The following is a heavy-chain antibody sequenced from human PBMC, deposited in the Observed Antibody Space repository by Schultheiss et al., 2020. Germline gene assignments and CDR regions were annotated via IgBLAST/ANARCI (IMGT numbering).Heavy chain of an antibody. D-gene: IGHD6-13*01. CDR1: GGSFSGYY. Sequence: SETLSLTCAVYGGSFSGYYWSWIRQPPGKGLEWIGRIYTSGSTNYNPSLKSRVTISVDTSKNQFSLTLSSVTAADTAVYYCARGLAAAGIDYWGQGTLVTVSS. CDR2: IYTSGST. V-gene: IGHV4-59*10. J-gene: IGHJ4*02. CDR3: ARGLAAAGIDY.